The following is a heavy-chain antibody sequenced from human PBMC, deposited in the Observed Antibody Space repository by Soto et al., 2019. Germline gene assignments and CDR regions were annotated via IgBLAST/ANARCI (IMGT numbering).Heavy chain of an antibody. J-gene: IGHJ6*02. CDR2: INQDATQK. CDR3: ARANAIDV. CDR1: GFTFSSKW. Sequence: PGGSLRLSCEASGFTFSSKWMTWVRQVSGKGLEWVANINQDATQKYYVDSVKGRFTISRDNAKNSLYLQMNSLRVEDTAVYYCARANAIDVWGQGITVTVSS. V-gene: IGHV3-7*01.